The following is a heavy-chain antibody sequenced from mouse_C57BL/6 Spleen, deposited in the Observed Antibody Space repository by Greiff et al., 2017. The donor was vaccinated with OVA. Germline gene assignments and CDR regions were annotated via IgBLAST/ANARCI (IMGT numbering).Heavy chain of an antibody. CDR3: ARGGLTFPMDY. CDR1: GYTFTSYW. D-gene: IGHD4-1*01. Sequence: QVQLQQPGAELVMPGASVKLSCKASGYTFTSYWMYWVKQRPGQGLEWIGEIDPSDSYTNYNQKFKGKSTLTVDKSSSTAYMQLSSLTSEDSAVYYCARGGLTFPMDYWGQGTSVTVSS. CDR2: IDPSDSYT. J-gene: IGHJ4*01. V-gene: IGHV1-69*01.